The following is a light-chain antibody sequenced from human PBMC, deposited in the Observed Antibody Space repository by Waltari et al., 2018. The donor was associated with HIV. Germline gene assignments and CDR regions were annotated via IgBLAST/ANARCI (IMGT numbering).Light chain of an antibody. Sequence: DIQMTQSPSSLSAFVGDRVTITCRASQGIGIYLAWFQQKPGKVPKLLISGASTLQSGVPSRFSGSGSRTDFALTISSLQPEDVASYYCQKYNSAPFTFGPGTKVDLK. J-gene: IGKJ3*01. CDR1: QGIGIY. V-gene: IGKV1-27*01. CDR2: GAS. CDR3: QKYNSAPFT.